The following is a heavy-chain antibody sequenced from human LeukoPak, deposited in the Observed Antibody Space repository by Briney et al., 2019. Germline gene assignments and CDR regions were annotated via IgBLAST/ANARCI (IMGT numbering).Heavy chain of an antibody. D-gene: IGHD6-6*01. J-gene: IGHJ4*02. V-gene: IGHV3-30-3*01. Sequence: PGRSLRLSCAASGFTFSSYAMHWVRQAPGKGLEWVAVISYDGSNKYYADSVKGRFTISRDNAKNSLYLQMNSLRAEDTAVYYCARDKKEYSSSSPQNYWGQGTLVTVSS. CDR1: GFTFSSYA. CDR2: ISYDGSNK. CDR3: ARDKKEYSSSSPQNY.